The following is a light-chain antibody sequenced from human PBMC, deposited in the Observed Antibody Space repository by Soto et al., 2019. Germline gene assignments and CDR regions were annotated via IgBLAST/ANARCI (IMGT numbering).Light chain of an antibody. CDR1: QGISSF. V-gene: IGKV1-9*01. J-gene: IGKJ3*01. CDR2: GAS. Sequence: IPLTQSPSSLSASVGDRVTITCRASQGISSFLAWYQQKPGQAPKLLIYGASTLPDGVPSRFSGSGSGTDFTLTIGSLQPEDFATYYCQHLNTFPMSFGPGTKVDIK. CDR3: QHLNTFPMS.